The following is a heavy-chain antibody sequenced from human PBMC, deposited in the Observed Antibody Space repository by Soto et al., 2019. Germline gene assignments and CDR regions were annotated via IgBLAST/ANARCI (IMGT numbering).Heavy chain of an antibody. CDR1: GGTFSSYA. D-gene: IGHD2-15*01. CDR2: IIPIFGTA. V-gene: IGHV1-69*13. CDR3: ASHCSGGSCYSYYYYGMDV. Sequence: GASVKVSCKASGGTFSSYAISWVRQAPGQGLEWMGGIIPIFGTANYAQKFQGRVTITADESTSTAYMELSSLRSEDTAVYYCASHCSGGSCYSYYYYGMDVWGQGTTVTVSS. J-gene: IGHJ6*02.